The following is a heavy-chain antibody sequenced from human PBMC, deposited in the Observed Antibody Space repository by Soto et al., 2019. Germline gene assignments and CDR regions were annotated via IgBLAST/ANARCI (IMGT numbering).Heavy chain of an antibody. Sequence: SVKVSCKASGGTFSSYAISWVRQAPGQGLEWMGGIIPIFGTANYAQKFQGRVTMTRDTSTSTVYMELSSLRSEDTAVYYCARDSSGYYFDYWGQGTLVTVSS. J-gene: IGHJ4*02. D-gene: IGHD3-22*01. CDR1: GGTFSSYA. CDR2: IIPIFGTA. CDR3: ARDSSGYYFDY. V-gene: IGHV1-69*05.